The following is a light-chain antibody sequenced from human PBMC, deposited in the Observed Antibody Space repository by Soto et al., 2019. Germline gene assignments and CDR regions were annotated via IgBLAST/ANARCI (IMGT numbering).Light chain of an antibody. CDR3: QQRSDWALT. V-gene: IGKV3-11*01. Sequence: VVLTQSPATLSLSPGERATLSCRASQTVDNYLPWYQQKPGQAPRLLIYDASNRATGIPPRFSGSGSGTDFTLTISSLEPEDFAVYYCQQRSDWALTFGGGTKVE. CDR1: QTVDNY. CDR2: DAS. J-gene: IGKJ4*01.